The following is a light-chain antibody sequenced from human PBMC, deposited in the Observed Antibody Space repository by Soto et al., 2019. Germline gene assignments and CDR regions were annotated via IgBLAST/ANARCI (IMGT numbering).Light chain of an antibody. CDR3: QQLNTFPPFFT. CDR2: GAS. J-gene: IGKJ5*01. CDR1: QGIRSY. V-gene: IGKV1-9*01. Sequence: DIQLTQSPSFLSASVGDTVTITCRASQGIRSYLAWYQQRPGKAPELLIYGASTLRPGGASRFSGSGSGTEFTLTISSLQPEDFATYFCQQLNTFPPFFTFGPGTRLEI.